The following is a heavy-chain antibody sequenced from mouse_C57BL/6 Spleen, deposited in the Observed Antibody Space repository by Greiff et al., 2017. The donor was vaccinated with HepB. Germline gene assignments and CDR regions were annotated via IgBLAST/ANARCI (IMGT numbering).Heavy chain of an antibody. D-gene: IGHD1-1*01. J-gene: IGHJ2*01. Sequence: VQLQQSGPELVKPGASVKMSCKASGYTFTDYNMHWVKQSHGKSLEWIGYINPNNGGTSYNPKFKGKATLPVNKSSITAYMELRSLTSEDSAVYYCARERYYYATCWGQGTTLTVSS. V-gene: IGHV1-22*01. CDR3: ARERYYYATC. CDR2: INPNNGGT. CDR1: GYTFTDYN.